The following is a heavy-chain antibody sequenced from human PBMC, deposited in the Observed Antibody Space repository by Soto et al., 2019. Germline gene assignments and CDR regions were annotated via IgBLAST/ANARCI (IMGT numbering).Heavy chain of an antibody. Sequence: GGSLRLSCAASGFTFSSYWMSWVRQAPGKGLEWVANIKQDGSEKYYVDSVKGRFTISRDNAKNSLYLQMNSLRAEDTAVYYCERDPRYYDSSGYSYYYYGMDVWGQGTTVTVSS. CDR2: IKQDGSEK. V-gene: IGHV3-7*01. CDR3: ERDPRYYDSSGYSYYYYGMDV. CDR1: GFTFSSYW. D-gene: IGHD3-22*01. J-gene: IGHJ6*02.